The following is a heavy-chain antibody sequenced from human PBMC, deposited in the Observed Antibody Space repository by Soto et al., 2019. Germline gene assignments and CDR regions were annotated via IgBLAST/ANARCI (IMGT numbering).Heavy chain of an antibody. CDR3: ARAHYYDSSGYSDY. Sequence: WETLSLTCTVSGGSISTYYWSWIRQPAGKGLEWIGRIYTSGSTNYNPSLKSRVTMSVDTSKNQFSLKLSSVTAADTAVYYCARAHYYDSSGYSDYWGQGTLVTVSS. V-gene: IGHV4-4*07. CDR2: IYTSGST. J-gene: IGHJ4*02. CDR1: GGSISTYY. D-gene: IGHD3-22*01.